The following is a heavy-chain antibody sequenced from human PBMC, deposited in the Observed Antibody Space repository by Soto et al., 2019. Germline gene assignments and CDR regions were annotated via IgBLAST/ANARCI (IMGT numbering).Heavy chain of an antibody. Sequence: QVQLQQWGAGLLKPSETLSLTCAVYGGSFSGYYWSWIRQPPGKGLEWIGEINHSGSTNYNPSLKSRGTISVDTSKNQFYLKLSSVTAADTAVYYCARGRDIVVVVAASFDYWGQGTLVTVSS. CDR2: INHSGST. CDR1: GGSFSGYY. V-gene: IGHV4-34*01. J-gene: IGHJ4*02. CDR3: ARGRDIVVVVAASFDY. D-gene: IGHD2-15*01.